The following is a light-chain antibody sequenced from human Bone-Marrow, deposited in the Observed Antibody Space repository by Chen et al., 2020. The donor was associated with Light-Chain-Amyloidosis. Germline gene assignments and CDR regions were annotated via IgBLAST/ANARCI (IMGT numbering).Light chain of an antibody. CDR1: DLPTHY. CDR2: RDT. V-gene: IGLV3-25*03. Sequence: SYELTQPPSVSVSPGQPARITCSGDDLPTHYAYWYLQKHGQAPVLVIHRDTERPSGISERFSCSSSGTTATLTISGVQAEDEADYHCQSGDSSGTYEVVFGGGTKLTVL. J-gene: IGLJ2*01. CDR3: QSGDSSGTYEVV.